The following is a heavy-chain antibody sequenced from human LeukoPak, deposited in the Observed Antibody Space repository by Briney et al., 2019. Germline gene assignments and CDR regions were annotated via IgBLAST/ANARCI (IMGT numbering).Heavy chain of an antibody. V-gene: IGHV4-39*01. J-gene: IGHJ3*02. CDR2: IYYSGST. CDR3: ASLGITMIVVVITEGAFDI. CDR1: GGSISSSSYY. D-gene: IGHD3-22*01. Sequence: PSETLSLTCTVSGGSISSSSYYWGWIRQPPGKGLEWIGSIYYSGSTYYNPPLKSRVTISVDTSKNQFSLKLSSVTAADTAVYYCASLGITMIVVVITEGAFDIWGQGTMVTVSS.